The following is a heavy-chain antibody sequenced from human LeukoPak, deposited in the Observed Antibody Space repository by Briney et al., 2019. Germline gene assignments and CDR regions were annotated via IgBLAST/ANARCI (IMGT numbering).Heavy chain of an antibody. Sequence: PGGSLRLSCAASGFTFSSYAMSWVRQAPGEGLEWVSAISGSGGSTYYADSVKGRFTISRDNSKNTLYLQMNSLRAEDTAVYYCAKQGYYGSGSYEFDYWGQGTLVTVSS. J-gene: IGHJ4*02. D-gene: IGHD3-10*01. CDR3: AKQGYYGSGSYEFDY. CDR1: GFTFSSYA. V-gene: IGHV3-23*01. CDR2: ISGSGGST.